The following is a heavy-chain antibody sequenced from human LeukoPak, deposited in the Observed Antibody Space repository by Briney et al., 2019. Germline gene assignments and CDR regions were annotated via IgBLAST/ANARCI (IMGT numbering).Heavy chain of an antibody. CDR3: AKGRYGLFDY. Sequence: GGSLRLSCAAAGFTFSSYWMHWVRQAPGKGLVWVSRINSDGSSTSYADSVKGRFTISRDNAKNRLYLQMNSLRAEDTAVYYCAKGRYGLFDYWGQGTLVTVSS. CDR1: GFTFSSYW. D-gene: IGHD4-17*01. CDR2: INSDGSST. V-gene: IGHV3-74*01. J-gene: IGHJ4*02.